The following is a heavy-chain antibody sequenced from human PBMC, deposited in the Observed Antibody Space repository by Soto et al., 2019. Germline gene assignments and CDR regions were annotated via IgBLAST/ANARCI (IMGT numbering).Heavy chain of an antibody. CDR3: AREYTAWPLAYGLDV. J-gene: IGHJ6*02. CDR2: ISSRSDI. Sequence: LRPSCVGSGFTFSTYSINWVRQAPGKGLEWVSSISSRSDIYYADSVKGRFTISRDSAKNSVSLQMNSLRAEDTAVYYCAREYTAWPLAYGLDVWGQGTTVTVSS. D-gene: IGHD2-2*02. CDR1: GFTFSTYS. V-gene: IGHV3-21*01.